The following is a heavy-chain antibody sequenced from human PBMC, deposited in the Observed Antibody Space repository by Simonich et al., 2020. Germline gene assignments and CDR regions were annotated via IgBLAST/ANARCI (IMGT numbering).Heavy chain of an antibody. CDR2: INPNSGGT. CDR3: ASSKLATIDY. V-gene: IGHV1-2*02. D-gene: IGHD5-12*01. Sequence: QVQLVQSGAEVKKPGASVKVSCKASGYTFTGYYMHWVRQAPGQGLEWMGWINPNSGGTNYAQKVQVRVTMTRDTSISTAYMELSRLRSDDTAVYYCASSKLATIDYWGQGTLVTVSS. CDR1: GYTFTGYY. J-gene: IGHJ4*02.